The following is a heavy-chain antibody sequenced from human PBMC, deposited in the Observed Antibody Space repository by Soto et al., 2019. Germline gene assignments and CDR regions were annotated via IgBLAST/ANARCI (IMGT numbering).Heavy chain of an antibody. CDR3: ARPVNTIFGVVLRPFDI. D-gene: IGHD3-3*01. V-gene: IGHV3-30-3*01. Sequence: GGSLRLSCAASGFTFSSYAMHWVRQAPGKGLEWVAVISYDGSNKYYADSVKGRFTISRDNSKNTLYLQMNSLRAEDTAVYYCARPVNTIFGVVLRPFDIWGQGTMVTVSS. J-gene: IGHJ3*02. CDR2: ISYDGSNK. CDR1: GFTFSSYA.